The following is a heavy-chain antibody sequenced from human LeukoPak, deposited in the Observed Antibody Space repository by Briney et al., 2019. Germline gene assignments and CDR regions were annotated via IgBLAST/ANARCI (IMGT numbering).Heavy chain of an antibody. D-gene: IGHD3-16*01. J-gene: IGHJ4*02. CDR2: ISAYNGNT. Sequence: ASVKVSCKASGYTFRSYGISWVRQAPGQGLEWMGWISAYNGNTNYGQKLQGRLTMTTDTSTSTAYMELRSLRSDDTAVYYCATQRGSYLWGTDFDYWGQGTLVTVSS. CDR3: ATQRGSYLWGTDFDY. V-gene: IGHV1-18*01. CDR1: GYTFRSYG.